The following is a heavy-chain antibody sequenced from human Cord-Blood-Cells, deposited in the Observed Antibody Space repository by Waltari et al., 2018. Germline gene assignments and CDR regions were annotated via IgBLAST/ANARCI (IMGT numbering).Heavy chain of an antibody. V-gene: IGHV1-69*12. D-gene: IGHD3-3*01. J-gene: IGHJ4*02. CDR3: ARVLWGHNYDFWSGYYDY. CDR2: IIPIFGTA. CDR1: GGTFSSYA. Sequence: QVQLVQSGAEVKKPVSSVKVSCKASGGTFSSYAIRWVRLAPVQGLEWMGGIIPIFGTANYAQKFQGRVTITADESTSTAYMELSSLRSEDTAVYYCARVLWGHNYDFWSGYYDYWGQGTLVTVSS.